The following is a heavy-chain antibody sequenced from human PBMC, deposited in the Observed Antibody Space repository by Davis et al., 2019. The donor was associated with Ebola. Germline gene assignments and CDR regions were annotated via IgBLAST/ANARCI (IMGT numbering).Heavy chain of an antibody. Sequence: PGGSLRLSCAASGFTFSSYSMNWVRQAPGKGLEWVSYISSSSSYTNYADSVKGRFTISRDNAKNSLYLQMNSLRAEDTAVYYCARDYGSYGGLDYWGQGTLVTVSS. CDR1: GFTFSSYS. J-gene: IGHJ4*02. CDR2: ISSSSSYT. D-gene: IGHD4-23*01. CDR3: ARDYGSYGGLDY. V-gene: IGHV3-21*05.